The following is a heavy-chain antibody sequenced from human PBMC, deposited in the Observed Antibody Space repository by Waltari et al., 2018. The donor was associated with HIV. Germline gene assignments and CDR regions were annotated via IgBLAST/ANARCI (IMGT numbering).Heavy chain of an antibody. CDR1: GGSISSGDYY. V-gene: IGHV4-30-4*01. CDR2: IYYSGST. J-gene: IGHJ6*02. CDR3: ARDCCDFWSGYSRHYYYGMDV. D-gene: IGHD3-3*01. Sequence: QVQLQESGPGLVQPSQTLSLTCTVSGGSISSGDYYWSWIRQPPGKGLEWIGYIYYSGSTYYNPSLKSRVTISVDTSKNQFSLKLSSVTAADTAVYYCARDCCDFWSGYSRHYYYGMDVWGQGTTVTVSS.